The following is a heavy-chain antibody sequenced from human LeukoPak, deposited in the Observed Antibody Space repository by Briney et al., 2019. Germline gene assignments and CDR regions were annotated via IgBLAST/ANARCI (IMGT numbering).Heavy chain of an antibody. CDR1: GYTFTSYD. J-gene: IGHJ3*02. CDR2: MNPNSGNT. CDR3: ASDMGGYISAKDAFDI. Sequence: ASVKVSCKASGYTFTSYDINWVRQATGQGLEWMGWMNPNSGNTGYAQKFQGRVTMTRNTSISTAYMELSSLRSEDTAVYYCASDMGGYISAKDAFDIWGQGTMVTVSS. V-gene: IGHV1-8*01. D-gene: IGHD6-13*01.